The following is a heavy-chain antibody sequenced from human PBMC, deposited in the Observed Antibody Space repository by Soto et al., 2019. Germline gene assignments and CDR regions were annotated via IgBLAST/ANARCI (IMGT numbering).Heavy chain of an antibody. CDR3: ATESGSTDGYFDY. V-gene: IGHV4-30-4*01. D-gene: IGHD1-26*01. CDR2: ISGSGST. J-gene: IGHJ4*02. Sequence: SETLSLTCTVSGGSVSIGYNYLSWIRQSPGKGLEWIGYISGSGSTGYNPSLKNRLTMSVDRSKNQFTLRLTSVTAADTAVYFCATESGSTDGYFDYWGQGTQFTVSS. CDR1: GGSVSIGYNY.